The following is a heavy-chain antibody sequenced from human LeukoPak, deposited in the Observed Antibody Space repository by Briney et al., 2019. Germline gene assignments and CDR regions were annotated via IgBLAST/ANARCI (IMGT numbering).Heavy chain of an antibody. CDR1: GGSISSGGYY. J-gene: IGHJ5*02. CDR3: ARRYPITIFGVATGVFDP. CDR2: IYYSGST. D-gene: IGHD3-3*01. V-gene: IGHV4-31*03. Sequence: SETLSLTCTVSGGSISSGGYYWSWIRQHPGKGLEWIGYIYYSGSTYYNPSLKSRVTISVDTSKNQFSLKLSSVTAADTAVYYCARRYPITIFGVATGVFDPWGQGTLVTVSS.